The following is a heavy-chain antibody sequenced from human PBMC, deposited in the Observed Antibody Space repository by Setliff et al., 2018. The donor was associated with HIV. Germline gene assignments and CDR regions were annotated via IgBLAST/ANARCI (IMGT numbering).Heavy chain of an antibody. CDR3: ATCRHRPSNWFDP. CDR1: GGSVSSPSYY. CDR2: VYNSGIT. J-gene: IGHJ5*02. Sequence: SETLSLTCAVSGGSVSSPSYYWGWIRQPLGKGLEWIRSVYNSGITFKNPSLKSRVSISVDRSGNQFSLRLTSVTAADTAVYYCATCRHRPSNWFDPWGQGTVVTVSS. V-gene: IGHV4-39*07.